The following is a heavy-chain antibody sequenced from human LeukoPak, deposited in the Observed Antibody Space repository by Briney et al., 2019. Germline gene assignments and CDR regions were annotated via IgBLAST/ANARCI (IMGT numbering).Heavy chain of an antibody. J-gene: IGHJ3*02. V-gene: IGHV3-21*01. CDR2: ISSSSSYI. CDR3: ARVHSHYAFDI. Sequence: GGSLRLSCAASGFTFSSYSMNWVRQAPGKGLEWVSSISSSSSYICYADSVKGRFTISRDNAKNSLYLQMNSLRAEDTAVYYCARVHSHYAFDIWGQGTMVTVSS. CDR1: GFTFSSYS. D-gene: IGHD6-13*01.